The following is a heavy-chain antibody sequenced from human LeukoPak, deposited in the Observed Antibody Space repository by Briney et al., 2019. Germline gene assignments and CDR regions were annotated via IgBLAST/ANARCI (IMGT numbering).Heavy chain of an antibody. CDR1: GGTISSYA. Sequence: GASVKVSCKASGGTISSYAISWVRQAPGQGLEWMGGIIPIFGTANYAQKFQGRVTITADESTSTAYMELSSLRSEDTAVYYCARGGSRPGVGAFDFWGQGTMVTVSS. D-gene: IGHD1-26*01. J-gene: IGHJ3*01. V-gene: IGHV1-69*13. CDR2: IIPIFGTA. CDR3: ARGGSRPGVGAFDF.